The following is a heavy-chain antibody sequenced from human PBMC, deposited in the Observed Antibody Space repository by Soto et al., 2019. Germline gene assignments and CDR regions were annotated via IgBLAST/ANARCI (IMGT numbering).Heavy chain of an antibody. CDR2: IIPMFGTA. J-gene: IGHJ4*02. D-gene: IGHD5-18*01. CDR3: ASGIQLWLRRINNGYSG. V-gene: IGHV1-69*13. CDR1: GGTFSTYA. Sequence: SVKVSCKAPGGTFSTYAISWVRQAPGQGLEWMGGIIPMFGTANYAQRFRDRVTITADESTNTVYMELSSLRSEDTAVYFCASGIQLWLRRINNGYSGWGQGTLVTVSS.